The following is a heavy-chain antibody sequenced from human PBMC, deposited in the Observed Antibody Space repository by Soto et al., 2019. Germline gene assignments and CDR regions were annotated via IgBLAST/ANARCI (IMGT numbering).Heavy chain of an antibody. CDR1: GFDFEDYA. V-gene: IGHV3-43D*04. D-gene: IGHD3-22*01. CDR3: AKSLYYYDSSPLDP. Sequence: LRLSCAAAGFDFEDYAMHWVRQVPGKGLEWVSLTNSDGTDSYYVDSVKGRFTISRDNAKTTLYLQMDRLRPEDTALYFCAKSLYYYDSSPLDPSGQGTLVTGSS. J-gene: IGHJ5*02. CDR2: TNSDGTDS.